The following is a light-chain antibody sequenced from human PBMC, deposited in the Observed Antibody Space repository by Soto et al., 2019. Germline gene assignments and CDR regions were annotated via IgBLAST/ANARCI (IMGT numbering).Light chain of an antibody. V-gene: IGKV3-11*01. CDR1: QSVFSY. CDR3: QQRSNWPPFT. CDR2: DVS. Sequence: EIVLTQSPATLYLSPGERATLSCRASQSVFSYLAWYQQKPGQAPRLLIYDVSNRATGIPARFSGSGSGTDFTLTISSLEPEDFAVYYCQQRSNWPPFTFGPGTKVDLK. J-gene: IGKJ3*01.